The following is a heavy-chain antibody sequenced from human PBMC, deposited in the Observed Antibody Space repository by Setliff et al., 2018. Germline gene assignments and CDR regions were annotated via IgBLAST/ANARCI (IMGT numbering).Heavy chain of an antibody. Sequence: NPSETLSLTCTVSGGSISSYYWSWIRQPPGKGLEWIGYIYYSGSTNYNPSLKSRVTISVDTSKNQFSLKLSSVTAADTAVYYCARGGTYRYFDYWGQGTLVTVSS. V-gene: IGHV4-59*01. CDR3: ARGGTYRYFDY. J-gene: IGHJ4*02. CDR1: GGSISSYY. CDR2: IYYSGST.